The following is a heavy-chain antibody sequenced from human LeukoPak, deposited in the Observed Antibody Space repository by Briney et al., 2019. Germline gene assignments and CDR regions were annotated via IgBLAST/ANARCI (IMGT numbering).Heavy chain of an antibody. CDR2: ISCNSGSI. CDR1: RVTFDVYA. J-gene: IGHJ5*02. D-gene: IGHD2-2*01. CDR3: AKDIVSTSSNWFDP. Sequence: GGSLRLSCAVSRVTFDVYATHWVSHSPGRRLGWVSGISCNSGSISYADSGKGRFTISRDNAKNSLYLQMNSLRAEDTALYYCAKDIVSTSSNWFDPWGQGTLVTVSS. V-gene: IGHV3-9*01.